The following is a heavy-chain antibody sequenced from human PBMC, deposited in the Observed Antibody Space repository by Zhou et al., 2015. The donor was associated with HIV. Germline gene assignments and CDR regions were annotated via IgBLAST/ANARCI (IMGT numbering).Heavy chain of an antibody. CDR1: GGTFSSYA. CDR2: IIPIFGTA. J-gene: IGHJ4*02. V-gene: IGHV1-69*12. Sequence: QVQLVQSGAEVKKPGSSVKVSCKASGGTFSSYAISWVRQAPGQGLEWMGGIIPIFGTANYAQKFQGRVTITADESTSTAYMELSSLRSEDTAVYYCARDPGPYYSSGWYPYFDYWGQGTLVTVSS. D-gene: IGHD6-19*01. CDR3: ARDPGPYYSSGWYPYFDY.